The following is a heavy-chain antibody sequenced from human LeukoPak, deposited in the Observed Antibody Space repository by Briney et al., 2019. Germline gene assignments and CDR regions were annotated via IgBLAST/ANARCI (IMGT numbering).Heavy chain of an antibody. CDR2: IYHSGSP. CDR3: ARDDLDAFDI. D-gene: IGHD3-3*01. V-gene: IGHV4-4*02. J-gene: IGHJ3*02. CDR1: SGSISSNNW. Sequence: SGTLSLTCAVSSGSISSNNWWGWVRQPPGKGLEWIGEIYHSGSPNYNPSLKSRVTISVDKSRNHFSLNLSSVTAADTAVYYCARDDLDAFDIWGQGTMVTVSS.